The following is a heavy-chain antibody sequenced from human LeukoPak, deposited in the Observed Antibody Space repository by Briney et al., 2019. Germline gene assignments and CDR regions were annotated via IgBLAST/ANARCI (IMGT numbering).Heavy chain of an antibody. V-gene: IGHV3-21*01. CDR3: ARVGYCSSTSCYKGSTGYYYMDV. CDR1: GFTFSSYA. Sequence: GGSLRLSCTASGFTFSSYAMSWVRQAPGKGLEWVSSISGSSSYIYYADSVKGRFTVSRDNAKNSLYLQLNSLRAEDTAVYYCARVGYCSSTSCYKGSTGYYYMDVWGKGTTVTVSS. J-gene: IGHJ6*03. CDR2: ISGSSSYI. D-gene: IGHD2-2*02.